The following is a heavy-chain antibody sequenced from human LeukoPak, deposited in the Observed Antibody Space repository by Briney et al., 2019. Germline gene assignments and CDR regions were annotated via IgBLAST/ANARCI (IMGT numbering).Heavy chain of an antibody. CDR2: INHSGST. D-gene: IGHD3-10*01. CDR3: ARGNYYGSATHYFDY. Sequence: SETLSLTCAVYGGSFSGYYWSWIRQPPGKGLGWIGEINHSGSTNYNPSLKSRVTISVDTSKNQFSLKLSSVTAADTAVYYCARGNYYGSATHYFDYWGLGTLVTVSS. V-gene: IGHV4-34*01. J-gene: IGHJ4*02. CDR1: GGSFSGYY.